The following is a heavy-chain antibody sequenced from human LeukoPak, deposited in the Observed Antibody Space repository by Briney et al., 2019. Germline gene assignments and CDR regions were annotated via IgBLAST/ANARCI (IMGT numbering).Heavy chain of an antibody. CDR3: ARVRSSRWTQFYAYMDV. J-gene: IGHJ6*03. CDR1: GSTITNYD. CDR2: IRTHNSDT. V-gene: IGHV1-18*01. Sequence: ASVKVSCYVSGSTITNYDISWVRQAPGQGLEWLGWIRTHNSDTNYAQNLQGRVTMTLDLSTNTAYMELRSLTSDDTAMYYCARVRSSRWTQFYAYMDVWGKGTTVIVSS. D-gene: IGHD6-13*01.